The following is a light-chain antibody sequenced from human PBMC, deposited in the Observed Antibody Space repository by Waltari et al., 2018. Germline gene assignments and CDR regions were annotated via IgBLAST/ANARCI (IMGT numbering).Light chain of an antibody. CDR2: LIS. Sequence: DIVMTQSPPSLSVTPGEPASIPCTSSQSLLHGSGNTFLDWYLQKPGQSPQLLIYLISNRASGVPDRFSGSGSGTDFTLKISRVEAEDVGVYFCMQARQTPWTFGQGTKVEIK. V-gene: IGKV2-28*01. CDR3: MQARQTPWT. CDR1: QSLLHGSGNTF. J-gene: IGKJ1*01.